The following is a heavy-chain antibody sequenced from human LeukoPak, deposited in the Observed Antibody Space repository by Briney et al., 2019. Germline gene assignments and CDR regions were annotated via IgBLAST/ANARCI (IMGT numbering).Heavy chain of an antibody. D-gene: IGHD3-9*01. CDR3: ARGYDILTGYSFDY. CDR1: GVSISNTIYY. CDR2: IHYSGST. V-gene: IGHV4-39*01. Sequence: SETLSLTCTVSGVSISNTIYYWGWIRQPPGKGLEWLGTIHYSGSTYYPPSLKSRLTVSGDASKNQFSLKLTSVTAADTAVYYCARGYDILTGYSFDYWGQGTLVTVSS. J-gene: IGHJ4*02.